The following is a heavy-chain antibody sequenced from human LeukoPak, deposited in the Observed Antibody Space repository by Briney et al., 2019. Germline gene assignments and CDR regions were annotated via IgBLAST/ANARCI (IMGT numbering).Heavy chain of an antibody. V-gene: IGHV6-1*01. Sequence: SQTLSLTCAISGDSVSSNSVAWNWIRQSPSRGLEWLGRTYHRSMWYYDYAVSVKSRMTINPDTSKNQFSLQLNSVTPEDTAVYYCARGAFYNGSPSPVFDYWGQGTLVTVSS. CDR1: GDSVSSNSVA. CDR2: TYHRSMWYY. J-gene: IGHJ4*02. D-gene: IGHD3-10*01. CDR3: ARGAFYNGSPSPVFDY.